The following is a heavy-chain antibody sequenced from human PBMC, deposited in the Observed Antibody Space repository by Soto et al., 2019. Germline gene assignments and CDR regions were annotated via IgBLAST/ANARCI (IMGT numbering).Heavy chain of an antibody. Sequence: QVQLVQSGAEVKKPGALVKVSCKASGYTFTSYYIHWVRQAPGQGLESMGLINPSGGSTSYAQKFQGRVTMTRDTSTSTVYMELSSLRSEDTAVYYSARGGSSSRDNFDYWGQGSLVSVSS. V-gene: IGHV1-46*03. J-gene: IGHJ4*02. CDR1: GYTFTSYY. CDR3: ARGGSSSRDNFDY. D-gene: IGHD6-13*01. CDR2: INPSGGST.